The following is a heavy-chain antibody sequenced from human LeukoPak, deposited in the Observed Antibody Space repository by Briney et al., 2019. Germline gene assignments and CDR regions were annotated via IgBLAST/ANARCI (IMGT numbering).Heavy chain of an antibody. J-gene: IGHJ4*02. CDR2: ISSSGTTT. CDR1: GFNFNNFA. V-gene: IGHV3-23*01. CDR3: AKDLPGFFDY. Sequence: PGGSLRLSCAASGFNFNNFAMSWVRQAPGKRLEWVSTISSSGTTTFYADSVKARFTISRDSSKNTLYVQMNSLRAEDTAVYYCAKDLPGFFDYWGQGILVTVSS.